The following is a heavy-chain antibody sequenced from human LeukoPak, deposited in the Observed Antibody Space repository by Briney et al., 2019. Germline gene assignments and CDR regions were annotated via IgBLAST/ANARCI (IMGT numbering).Heavy chain of an antibody. J-gene: IGHJ4*02. CDR1: GGSISSGDYY. CDR2: IYYSGST. Sequence: SETLSLTCTVSGGSISSGDYYWSWIRQPPGKGLEWIGYIYYSGSTYYNPSLKSRVTISVDTSKNRFSLKLSSVTAADTAVYYCARHIVVVPAAIRVRGLYYFDYWGQGTLVTVSS. D-gene: IGHD2-2*01. CDR3: ARHIVVVPAAIRVRGLYYFDY. V-gene: IGHV4-30-4*01.